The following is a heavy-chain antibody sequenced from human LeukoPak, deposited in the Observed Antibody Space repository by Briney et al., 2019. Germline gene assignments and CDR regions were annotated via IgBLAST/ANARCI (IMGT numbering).Heavy chain of an antibody. Sequence: PGGSLRLSCAASGFTFSSYWMSWVRQAPGKGLEWVANIKQDGSEKYYVDSVKGRFTISRDNAKNSLYLQMNSLRAEDTAVYYCARDENFYYYYMDVWGKGTTVTISS. J-gene: IGHJ6*03. D-gene: IGHD2/OR15-2a*01. CDR3: ARDENFYYYYMDV. CDR1: GFTFSSYW. V-gene: IGHV3-7*01. CDR2: IKQDGSEK.